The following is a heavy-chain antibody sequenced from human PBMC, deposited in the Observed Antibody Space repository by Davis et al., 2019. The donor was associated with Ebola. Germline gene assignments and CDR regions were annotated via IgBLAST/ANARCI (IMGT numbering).Heavy chain of an antibody. J-gene: IGHJ4*02. CDR3: ARDWPEYSSSSNFDY. CDR2: IKQDGSEK. V-gene: IGHV3-7*01. CDR1: GFTFSNHA. D-gene: IGHD6-6*01. Sequence: PGGSLRLSCAASGFTFSNHAVSWVRQAPGKGLEWVANIKQDGSEKYYVDSVRGRFTISRDNAKNSLYLQMNSLRAEDTAVYYCARDWPEYSSSSNFDYWGQGTLVTVSS.